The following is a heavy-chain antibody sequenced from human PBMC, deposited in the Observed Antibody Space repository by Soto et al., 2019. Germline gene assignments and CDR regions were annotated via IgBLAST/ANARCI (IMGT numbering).Heavy chain of an antibody. CDR3: ARAVREWLVRGGYYFDY. V-gene: IGHV1-46*01. Sequence: QVQLVQSGAEVKKPGASVKVSCKASGYTFTSYYMHWVRQAPGQGLEWMGIINPSGGSTSYAQKFQGRVTMTRDTSTSTVYMELSSLRSEDTAVYYCARAVREWLVRGGYYFDYWGQGTLVTVSS. CDR2: INPSGGST. CDR1: GYTFTSYY. D-gene: IGHD6-19*01. J-gene: IGHJ4*02.